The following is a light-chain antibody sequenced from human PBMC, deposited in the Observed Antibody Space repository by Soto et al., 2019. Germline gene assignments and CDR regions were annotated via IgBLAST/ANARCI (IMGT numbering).Light chain of an antibody. V-gene: IGKV3-20*01. CDR3: QQSGNSPRT. Sequence: EIVLTQSPGTLSLSPGERATLSCRASQSVSNVYLAWYQQKPGQAPRLLIYDTSNRATGIPARFSGSGSGTDFTLTISRLEPEDFAVYYCQQSGNSPRTFGQGTKLEIK. J-gene: IGKJ2*01. CDR2: DTS. CDR1: QSVSNVY.